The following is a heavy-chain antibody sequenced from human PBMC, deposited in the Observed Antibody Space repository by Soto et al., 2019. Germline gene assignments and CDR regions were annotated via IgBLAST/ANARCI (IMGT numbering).Heavy chain of an antibody. D-gene: IGHD7-27*01. Sequence: ASVKVSCKASGYTFTNYDINWARQATGQGPEWMGWMNPDSGDTGYVPNFQGRVSMTRSTSISTAYMELSDLRSEDTAVYYCARRSGGTGVQFDFWGQGTQVTVSS. CDR3: ARRSGGTGVQFDF. V-gene: IGHV1-8*01. CDR2: MNPDSGDT. CDR1: GYTFTNYD. J-gene: IGHJ4*02.